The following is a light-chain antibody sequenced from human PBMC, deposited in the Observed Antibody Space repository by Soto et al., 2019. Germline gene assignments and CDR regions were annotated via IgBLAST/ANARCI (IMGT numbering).Light chain of an antibody. CDR1: SSDVGNYKY. Sequence: QSALTQSTSASGSPGQSVTISCTGTSSDVGNYKYVSWYQQHPGKDPKLMIYEVCQRPAGVPDRFSGSKSGNTASLTVSGLQAEDEADYYCSSYAGSTDRFFGGGPQLTVL. CDR2: EVC. J-gene: IGLJ2*01. V-gene: IGLV2-8*01. CDR3: SSYAGSTDRF.